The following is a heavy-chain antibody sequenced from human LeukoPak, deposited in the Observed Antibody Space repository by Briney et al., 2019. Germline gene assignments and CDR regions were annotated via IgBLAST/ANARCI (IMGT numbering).Heavy chain of an antibody. V-gene: IGHV3-48*03. CDR1: GFTSSSYE. CDR2: ISSSGSTI. CDR3: ARVGYSYGYYYYYGMDV. J-gene: IGHJ6*04. Sequence: QPGGSLRLSCAASGFTSSSYEMNWVRQAPGKGLEWVSYISSSGSTIYYADSVKGRFTISRDNAKNSLYLQMNSLRAEDTAVYYCARVGYSYGYYYYYGMDVWGKGTTVTVSS. D-gene: IGHD5-18*01.